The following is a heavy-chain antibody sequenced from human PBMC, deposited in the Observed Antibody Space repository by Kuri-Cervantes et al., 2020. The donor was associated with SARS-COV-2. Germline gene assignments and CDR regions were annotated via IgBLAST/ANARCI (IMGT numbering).Heavy chain of an antibody. D-gene: IGHD3-10*01. J-gene: IGHJ4*02. CDR3: VRVRRYASGIVLCHYFDY. V-gene: IGHV3-74*01. CDR1: GFTFNNYW. CDR2: ISSDGSTT. Sequence: GGSLRLSCAASGFTFNNYWMHWVRQGPGQGLVWVSRISSDGSTTDYADSVKGRFTISRDNAKNTLYLEMNSLRAEDTAVYYCVRVRRYASGIVLCHYFDYWGQGTLVTVSS.